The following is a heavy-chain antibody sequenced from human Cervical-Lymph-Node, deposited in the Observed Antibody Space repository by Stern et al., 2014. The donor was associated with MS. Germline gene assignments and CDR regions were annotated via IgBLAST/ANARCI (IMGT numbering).Heavy chain of an antibody. V-gene: IGHV5-51*01. CDR2: IFPLDSDP. CDR3: ARLDSSGWSR. Sequence: EVQLLESGAEMKKVGESLRISCKGSGYSFTSNWIGWVRQLPGKRLEWMGIIFPLDSDPRSRPSFQGQVPISADTSISTAYLQWSSLRASDPAKYYCARLDSSGWSRWGQGTLVTVSS. D-gene: IGHD6-19*01. CDR1: GYSFTSNW. J-gene: IGHJ4*02.